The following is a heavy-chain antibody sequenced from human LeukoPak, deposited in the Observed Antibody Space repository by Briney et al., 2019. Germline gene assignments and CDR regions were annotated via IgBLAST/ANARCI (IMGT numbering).Heavy chain of an antibody. CDR2: VSWNSGAI. D-gene: IGHD3-10*01. Sequence: GGSLRLSCAASGFTFDYYAMHWVRQAPGKGLEWVSGVSWNSGAIGYTDSVKGRFTISRDNARKSLYLQMSNLRTEDTAVYYCARAPRTMVRGVIKGYYYMDVWGKGTTVTVSS. J-gene: IGHJ6*03. CDR3: ARAPRTMVRGVIKGYYYMDV. CDR1: GFTFDYYA. V-gene: IGHV3-9*01.